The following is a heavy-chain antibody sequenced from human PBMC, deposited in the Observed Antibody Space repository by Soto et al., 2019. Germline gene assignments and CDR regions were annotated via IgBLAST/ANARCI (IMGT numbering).Heavy chain of an antibody. V-gene: IGHV4-30-4*01. CDR3: ARGPSGDKVDY. CDR1: GGSVSSGGYS. D-gene: IGHD1-26*01. J-gene: IGHJ4*02. Sequence: QVQLQESGPGLVEPSQTLSLTCTVSGGSVSSGGYSWSWIRQPPGKGLEWIGHIYNSGSIYSNPSLKSRVPISVDASRNQFSLKLSSVTAADTAVYYCARGPSGDKVDYWGQGTLVTVSS. CDR2: IYNSGSI.